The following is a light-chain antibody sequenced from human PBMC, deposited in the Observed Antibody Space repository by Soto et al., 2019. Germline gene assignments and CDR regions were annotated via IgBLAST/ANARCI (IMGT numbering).Light chain of an antibody. Sequence: QSALTQPASVSGSPGQSITISCTGTSSDVGSYNYVSWYQQHPGKAPKLMIYEGGKRPSGVSDRFSGSKSGNTASLTISGLQAEDEADYYCCSYAGSPTFIFGGGTKLTVL. CDR3: CSYAGSPTFI. CDR1: SSDVGSYNY. V-gene: IGLV2-23*01. J-gene: IGLJ2*01. CDR2: EGG.